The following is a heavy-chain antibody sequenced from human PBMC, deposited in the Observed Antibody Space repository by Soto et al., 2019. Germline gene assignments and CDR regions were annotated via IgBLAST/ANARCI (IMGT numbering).Heavy chain of an antibody. J-gene: IGHJ3*02. CDR1: GYTFTTYG. D-gene: IGHD1-26*01. Sequence: QVRLVQSGAEVKKPGASVKVSCKASGYTFTTYGISWVRQAPGQGLEWMGWISAYMGNTNYAQKLQGRVTMTTDTSTSTAYMEMRSLRSDVTAVYYCARDDLSGSYSAFDIWGQGTMVTVSS. CDR2: ISAYMGNT. V-gene: IGHV1-18*01. CDR3: ARDDLSGSYSAFDI.